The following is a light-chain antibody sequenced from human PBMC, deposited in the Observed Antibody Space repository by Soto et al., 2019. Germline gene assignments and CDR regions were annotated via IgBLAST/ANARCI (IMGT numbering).Light chain of an antibody. CDR3: QSYYSSLSGYVV. CDR2: GHS. CDR1: SSNIGAGYD. Sequence: QSVLTQPPSVSGAPGQRVTISCTGSSSNIGAGYDVHWYQQRPGTAPKLLIYGHSNRPSGVPDRFSGSKSGTSASLAITGLQAEDEADYYCQSYYSSLSGYVVFGGGTKLTVL. J-gene: IGLJ2*01. V-gene: IGLV1-40*01.